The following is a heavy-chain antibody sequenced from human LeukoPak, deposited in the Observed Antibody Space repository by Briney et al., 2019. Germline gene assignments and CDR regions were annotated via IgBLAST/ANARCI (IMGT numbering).Heavy chain of an antibody. CDR1: GLTFTNAW. CDR3: PTPLTRGAYIDY. Sequence: GGSLRLSCAASGLTFTNAWMTWVRQAPGKGLEWVGRIKSKTDGGTTDYAAPVKGRFTISRDDSQNALYLKMNSLKIEDTAVYYCPTPLTRGAYIDYWGQGTLVTVSS. J-gene: IGHJ4*02. V-gene: IGHV3-15*01. CDR2: IKSKTDGGTT. D-gene: IGHD2-8*02.